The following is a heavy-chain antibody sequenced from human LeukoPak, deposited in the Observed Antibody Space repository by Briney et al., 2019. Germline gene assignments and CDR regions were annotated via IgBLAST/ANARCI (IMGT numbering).Heavy chain of an antibody. V-gene: IGHV3-66*02. CDR1: GFTVSSNY. CDR3: ARGMVRGVIDFLDY. Sequence: QPGGSLRLSCAASGFTVSSNYMSWVRQAPGKGLEWVSVIYSGGSTYYADSVKGRFTISRDNSKNTLYLQMNSLRAEDTAVYYCARGMVRGVIDFLDYWGQGTLVTASS. CDR2: IYSGGST. J-gene: IGHJ4*02. D-gene: IGHD3-10*01.